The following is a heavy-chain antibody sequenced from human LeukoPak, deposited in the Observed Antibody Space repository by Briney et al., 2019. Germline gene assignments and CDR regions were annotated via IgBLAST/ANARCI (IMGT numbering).Heavy chain of an antibody. Sequence: SETLSLTCTVSGGSISSYYWSWIRQPAGKGLEWIGHIYTSGSSNYNPSLKSRVTMSLYTSKNQFSLKLSSVTAADTAVYYCARDSRVYYYDSSGYYSGPIKYWYFDLWGRGTLVTVSS. CDR1: GGSISSYY. CDR3: ARDSRVYYYDSSGYYSGPIKYWYFDL. J-gene: IGHJ2*01. CDR2: IYTSGSS. V-gene: IGHV4-4*07. D-gene: IGHD3-22*01.